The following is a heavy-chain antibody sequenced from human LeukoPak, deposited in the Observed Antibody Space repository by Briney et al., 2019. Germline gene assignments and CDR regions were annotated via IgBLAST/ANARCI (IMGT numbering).Heavy chain of an antibody. Sequence: PSETLSLTCTVSGGSISSSSYYWGWIRQPPGKGLEWIGSIYYSGSTYYNPSLKSRVTISVDTSKNQFSLKLSSVTAADTAVYYCARLGRRLGYCSGGSCPKSLRGFDPWGQGTLVTVSS. CDR3: ARLGRRLGYCSGGSCPKSLRGFDP. V-gene: IGHV4-39*01. J-gene: IGHJ5*02. CDR1: GGSISSSSYY. CDR2: IYYSGST. D-gene: IGHD2-15*01.